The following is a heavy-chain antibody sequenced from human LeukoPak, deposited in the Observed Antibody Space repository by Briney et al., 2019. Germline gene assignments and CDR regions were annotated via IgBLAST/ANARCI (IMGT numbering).Heavy chain of an antibody. V-gene: IGHV3-23*01. CDR2: ISGGTATNT. CDR3: TKEGTGYSSGWYYFDY. Sequence: GRSLRLSCAASGFSFSSYWMHWVRQAPGKGLEWFAGISGGTATNTYYADSVKGRFTISRDNAKNTLYLEMTSLTAEDTAVYYCTKEGTGYSSGWYYFDYWGQGSLVTVSS. CDR1: GFSFSSYW. J-gene: IGHJ4*02. D-gene: IGHD6-19*01.